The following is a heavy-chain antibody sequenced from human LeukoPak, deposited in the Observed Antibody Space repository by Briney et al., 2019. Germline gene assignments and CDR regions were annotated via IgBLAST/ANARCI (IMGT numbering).Heavy chain of an antibody. CDR2: IRYDGSNK. J-gene: IGHJ4*02. CDR3: AKDRSGSFQFDY. CDR1: GFTFSSYG. V-gene: IGHV3-30*02. Sequence: EGSLRLSCAASGFTFSSYGMHWVRQAPGKGLEWVAFIRYDGSNKYYADSVKGRFTISRDNSKNTLYLQMNSLRAEDTAVYYCAKDRSGSFQFDYWGQGTLVTVSS. D-gene: IGHD1-26*01.